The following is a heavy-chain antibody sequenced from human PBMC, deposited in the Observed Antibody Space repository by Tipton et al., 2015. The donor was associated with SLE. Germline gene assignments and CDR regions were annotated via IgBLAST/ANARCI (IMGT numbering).Heavy chain of an antibody. J-gene: IGHJ2*01. CDR3: AKEVYGGNLYYYFDL. Sequence: SLRLSCAASGFTFHDYAMHWVRQAPGKGLEWVSGISWNSGSKRYAGSVKGRFTISRDNAKNSLYLQMNSLRAEDTALYYCAKEVYGGNLYYYFDLWGRGTLVTVSS. CDR2: ISWNSGSK. D-gene: IGHD4-23*01. CDR1: GFTFHDYA. V-gene: IGHV3-9*01.